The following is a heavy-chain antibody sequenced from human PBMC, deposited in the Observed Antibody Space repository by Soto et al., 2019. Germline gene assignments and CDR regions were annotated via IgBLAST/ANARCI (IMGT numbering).Heavy chain of an antibody. CDR1: GYTFTSYD. CDR2: MNPDSGNT. Sequence: AAVKVSCKASGYTFTSYDINWVRQATGQGLEWMGWMNPDSGNTGYAQKFQGRVTMTRNTSISTAYMELSSLRSEDTAVYYCARGEYGDNYYYYGMDVWGQGTTVTVSS. D-gene: IGHD4-17*01. J-gene: IGHJ6*02. CDR3: ARGEYGDNYYYYGMDV. V-gene: IGHV1-8*01.